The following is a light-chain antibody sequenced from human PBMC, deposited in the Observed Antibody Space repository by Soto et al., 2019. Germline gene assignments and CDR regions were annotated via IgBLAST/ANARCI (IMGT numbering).Light chain of an antibody. CDR1: QSVSSSY. CDR2: GAS. V-gene: IGKV3D-20*02. J-gene: IGKJ1*01. CDR3: HQRQSWPRT. Sequence: EIVLTQSPVTLSLSPGERATLSCRASQSVSSSYLAWDQQKPGQAPRLLIYGASSRATGIPDRFSASGTGTDFTLTISDVQPEDFAVYYCHQRQSWPRTFGQGTKVDIK.